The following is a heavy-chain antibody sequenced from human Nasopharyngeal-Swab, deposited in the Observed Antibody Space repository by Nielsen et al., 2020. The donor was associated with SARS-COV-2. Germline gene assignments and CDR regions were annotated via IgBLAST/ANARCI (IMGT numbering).Heavy chain of an antibody. D-gene: IGHD6-6*01. Sequence: GESLKISCKGSGYNFANYWIGWVRQMPGKGLEWMGVIFAGDSDTRYSPSFQGQVTISVDRSIGTAYLEWSSLKASDTAMYYCAIAARPFAIDYWGQGTLVTVSS. V-gene: IGHV5-51*01. J-gene: IGHJ4*02. CDR2: IFAGDSDT. CDR3: AIAARPFAIDY. CDR1: GYNFANYW.